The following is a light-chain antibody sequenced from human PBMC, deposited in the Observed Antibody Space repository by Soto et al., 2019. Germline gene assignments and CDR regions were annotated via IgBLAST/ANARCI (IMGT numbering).Light chain of an antibody. V-gene: IGKV1-39*01. CDR1: QSISSY. Sequence: IQRTQSPSSLSASVGHRVTITCRASQSISSYLNWYQQKPGKAPKVLIYAASSLQSGVPSRFSVSGSGTDFTLTISSLKTEDFATYYGQQSYSTPRTFGQGTKVDIK. CDR2: AAS. CDR3: QQSYSTPRT. J-gene: IGKJ1*01.